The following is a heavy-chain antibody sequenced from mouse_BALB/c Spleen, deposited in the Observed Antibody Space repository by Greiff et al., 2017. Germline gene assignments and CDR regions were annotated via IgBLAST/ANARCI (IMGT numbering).Heavy chain of an antibody. CDR2: INPSSGYT. V-gene: IGHV1-4*01. J-gene: IGHJ3*01. CDR1: GYTFTSYT. Sequence: QVQLKESGAELARPGASVKMSCKASGYTFTSYTMHWVKQRPGQGLEWIGYINPSSGYTNYNQKFKDKATLTADKYSSTAYMQLSSLTSEDSAVYYCAREWNFAYWGQGTLVTVSA. D-gene: IGHD1-3*01. CDR3: AREWNFAY.